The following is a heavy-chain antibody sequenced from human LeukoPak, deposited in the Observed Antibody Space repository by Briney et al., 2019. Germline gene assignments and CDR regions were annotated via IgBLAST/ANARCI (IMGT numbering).Heavy chain of an antibody. CDR2: INPNSGGT. J-gene: IGHJ4*02. D-gene: IGHD6-13*01. CDR1: GYTFTGYY. V-gene: IGHV1-2*02. CDR3: ARGPRIAAAGGKANY. Sequence: GASVKVSCKASGYTFTGYYMHWVRQAPGQGLEWMGWINPNSGGTNYAQKFQGRVTMTRDTSISTAYMELSSLRSEDTAVYYCARGPRIAAAGGKANYWGQETLVTVSS.